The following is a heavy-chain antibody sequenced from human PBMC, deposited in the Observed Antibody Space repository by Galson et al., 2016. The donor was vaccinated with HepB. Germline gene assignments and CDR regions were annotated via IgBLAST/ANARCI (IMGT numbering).Heavy chain of an antibody. CDR1: GFTCSSSW. J-gene: IGHJ4*02. D-gene: IGHD2-15*01. CDR2: MNYDGSER. Sequence: SLRLSCAAYGFTCSSSWRNWVRQAPGKGLEWVANMNYDGSERYYVDSVKGRFTVSRDNDNNALYLQISSLRVEDTAVYYCARSHVSTGGTMYFDYWGQGALVTVSS. V-gene: IGHV3-7*04. CDR3: ARSHVSTGGTMYFDY.